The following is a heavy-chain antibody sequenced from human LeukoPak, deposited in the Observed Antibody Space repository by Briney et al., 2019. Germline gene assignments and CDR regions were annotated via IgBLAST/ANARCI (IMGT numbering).Heavy chain of an antibody. CDR1: GFTFSSYS. D-gene: IGHD2-15*01. V-gene: IGHV3-21*01. J-gene: IGHJ4*02. CDR3: ARGYCGGGSCYQFDY. CDR2: ISSSSSYI. Sequence: GGSLRLSCAASGFTFSSYSMNWVRQAPGKGLEWVSSISSSSSYIYYADSVRGRFTISRDNAKNSLYLQMNSLRAEDTAVYYCARGYCGGGSCYQFDYWGQGTLVTVSS.